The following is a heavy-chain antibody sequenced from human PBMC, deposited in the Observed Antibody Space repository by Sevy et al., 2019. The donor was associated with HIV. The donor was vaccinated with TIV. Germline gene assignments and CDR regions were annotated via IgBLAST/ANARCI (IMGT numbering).Heavy chain of an antibody. J-gene: IGHJ6*02. CDR2: ISGDVSST. Sequence: GGSLRLSCAGSGFTFSSYWMHWVRQAPGKGLVWVSRISGDVSSTTYADSVKGRFTISRDNAKNTLFLQMNSLRAKDSAVNFCARDPDSGGYSKMDVWGQGTPVTVSS. V-gene: IGHV3-74*01. CDR1: GFTFSSYW. D-gene: IGHD3-22*01. CDR3: ARDPDSGGYSKMDV.